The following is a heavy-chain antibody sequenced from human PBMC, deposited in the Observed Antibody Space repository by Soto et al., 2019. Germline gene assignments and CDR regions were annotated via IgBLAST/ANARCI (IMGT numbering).Heavy chain of an antibody. V-gene: IGHV1-69*13. CDR2: IIPVFGTT. CDR1: GDSFGSYA. J-gene: IGHJ5*02. D-gene: IGHD3-10*01. CDR3: AREPFGRFDP. Sequence: VKVSCKASGDSFGSYAVSRVRQAPGQGLEWMGAIIPVFGTTNYTQKFQGRVTITADDSTTTAYMELSSLRSDDTAVYYCAREPFGRFDPWGQGTLVTVSS.